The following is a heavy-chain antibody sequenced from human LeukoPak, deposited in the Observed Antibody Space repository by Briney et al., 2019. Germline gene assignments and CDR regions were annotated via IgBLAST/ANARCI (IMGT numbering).Heavy chain of an antibody. Sequence: SETLSLTCTVSGGSISSGSYYWSWIRQPAGKGLEWIGRFYTSGSTNYNPSLKSRVTISVDTSKNQFSLKLSSVTAADTAVYYCARQYYDFWSGQFTGYFDYWGQGTLVTVSS. D-gene: IGHD3-3*01. V-gene: IGHV4-61*02. CDR3: ARQYYDFWSGQFTGYFDY. CDR2: FYTSGST. J-gene: IGHJ4*02. CDR1: GGSISSGSYY.